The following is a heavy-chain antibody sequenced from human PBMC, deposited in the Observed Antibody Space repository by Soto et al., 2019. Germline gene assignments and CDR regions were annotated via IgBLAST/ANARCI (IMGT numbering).Heavy chain of an antibody. CDR3: ARRGGIAVARNTAFDP. Sequence: SVKVSCKASGGTFSSYAISWVRQAPGQGLEWMGGIIPIFGTANYAQKFQGRVTITADKSTSTAYMELSSLRSEDTAVYYCARRGGIAVARNTAFDPWGQGTLVTAPQ. CDR2: IIPIFGTA. CDR1: GGTFSSYA. J-gene: IGHJ5*02. D-gene: IGHD6-19*01. V-gene: IGHV1-69*06.